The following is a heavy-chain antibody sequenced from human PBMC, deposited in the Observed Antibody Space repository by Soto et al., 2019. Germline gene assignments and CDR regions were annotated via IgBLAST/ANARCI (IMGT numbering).Heavy chain of an antibody. CDR2: INHSGST. D-gene: IGHD4-17*01. CDR3: ARGPYDYGDYPPPNWFDP. CDR1: GGSFSGYY. J-gene: IGHJ5*02. V-gene: IGHV4-34*01. Sequence: QVQLQQWGAGLLKPSETLSLTCAVYGGSFSGYYWSWIRQPPGKGLEWIGEINHSGSTNYNPSLKSRVTISVDTSKNQFSLKLSSVTAADTAVYYCARGPYDYGDYPPPNWFDPWGQGTLVTVSS.